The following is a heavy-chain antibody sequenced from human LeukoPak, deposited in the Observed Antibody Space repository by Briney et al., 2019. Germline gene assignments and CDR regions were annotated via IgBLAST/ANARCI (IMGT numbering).Heavy chain of an antibody. CDR2: INQDETSI. Sequence: PGGSLRLSCAASGFTFSTYWMGWVRQAPGKGPEWVGNINQDETSIYFLESVKGRFTISRDNAKKSLYLQMNSLRDEDAAVYYCANLGPPGRDHYLESWGQGTLVTVSS. J-gene: IGHJ4*02. CDR1: GFTFSTYW. D-gene: IGHD5-24*01. V-gene: IGHV3-7*01. CDR3: ANLGPPGRDHYLES.